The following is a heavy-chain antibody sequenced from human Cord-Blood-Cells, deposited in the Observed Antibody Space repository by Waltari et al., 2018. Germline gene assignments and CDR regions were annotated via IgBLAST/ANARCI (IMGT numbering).Heavy chain of an antibody. CDR2: NNAGNGNT. D-gene: IGHD7-27*01. J-gene: IGHJ4*02. CDR1: GDTFTSYA. V-gene: IGHV1-3*01. CDR3: ARSPPLTGDLDY. Sequence: QVQLVQSGAEVKKPGASVKVSCKASGDTFTSYAMHVVRQAPGQRLEWMGWNNAGNGNTKYSQKFQGRVTITRDTSASTAYMELSSLRSEDTAVYYCARSPPLTGDLDYWGQGTLVTVSS.